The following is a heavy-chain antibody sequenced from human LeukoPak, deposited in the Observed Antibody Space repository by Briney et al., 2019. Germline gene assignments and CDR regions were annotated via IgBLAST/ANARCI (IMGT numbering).Heavy chain of an antibody. Sequence: ASVKVSCKASGYTFTGYYMHWVRQAPGQGLEWMGWINPNSGGTNYAQKFQGRVTMTRDTSISTAYMELSRLRSDDTAVYYCARDSYAGVTGDYWGQGTLVTVSS. D-gene: IGHD3-10*01. CDR1: GYTFTGYY. CDR3: ARDSYAGVTGDY. V-gene: IGHV1-2*02. CDR2: INPNSGGT. J-gene: IGHJ4*02.